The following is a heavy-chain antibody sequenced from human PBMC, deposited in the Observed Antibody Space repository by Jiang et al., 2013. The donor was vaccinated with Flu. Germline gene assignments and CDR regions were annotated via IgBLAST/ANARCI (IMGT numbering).Heavy chain of an antibody. V-gene: IGHV3-11*04. CDR3: AAGSTWYLFDY. D-gene: IGHD6-13*01. J-gene: IGHJ4*02. Sequence: QLVESGGGLVQPGRSLRLSCAASGFTFSDYYMNWIRQAPGKGLEWVSYISTSGSTIYYADSVKGRFTISRDNAKNSLFLQMNSLRADDTAVYYCAAGSTWYLFDYWGQGTLVTVSS. CDR1: GFTFSDYY. CDR2: ISTSGSTI.